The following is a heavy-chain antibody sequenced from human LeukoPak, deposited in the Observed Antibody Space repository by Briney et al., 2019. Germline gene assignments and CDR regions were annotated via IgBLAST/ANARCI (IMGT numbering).Heavy chain of an antibody. Sequence: SVKVSCKASGGTFSSYAISWVRQAPGQGLEWMGRIIPILGIANYAQKFQGRVTITADKSTSTAYMELSSLRSEDTAVYYCARGGDSSGYLDYWGQGTLVTVSS. V-gene: IGHV1-69*04. CDR2: IIPILGIA. J-gene: IGHJ4*02. CDR3: ARGGDSSGYLDY. D-gene: IGHD3-22*01. CDR1: GGTFSSYA.